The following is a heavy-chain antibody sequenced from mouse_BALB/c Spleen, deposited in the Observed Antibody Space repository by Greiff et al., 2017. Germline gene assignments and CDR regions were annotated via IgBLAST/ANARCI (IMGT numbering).Heavy chain of an antibody. D-gene: IGHD2-1*01. Sequence: EVKLVESGGGLVQPGGSMKLSCVASGFTFSNYWMNWVRQSPEKGLEWVAEIRLKSNNYATHYAESVKGRFTISRDDSKSSVYLQMNNLRAEDTGIYYCTRYYGTPHYYAMDYWGQGTSVTVSS. CDR2: IRLKSNNYAT. J-gene: IGHJ4*01. CDR3: TRYYGTPHYYAMDY. V-gene: IGHV6-6*02. CDR1: GFTFSNYW.